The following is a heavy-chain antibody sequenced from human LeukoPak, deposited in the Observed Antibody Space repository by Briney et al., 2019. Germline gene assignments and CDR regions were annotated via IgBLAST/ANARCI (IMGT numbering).Heavy chain of an antibody. Sequence: ASVKVSCKVSGYTLTELSMHWVRQAPGKGLEGMGGFDPEDGETIYAQKFQGRVTMTEDTSTDTAYMELSSLRSEDTAVYYCATARLLDNAFDIWGQGTMVTVSS. V-gene: IGHV1-24*01. J-gene: IGHJ3*02. CDR2: FDPEDGET. CDR1: GYTLTELS. D-gene: IGHD1-26*01. CDR3: ATARLLDNAFDI.